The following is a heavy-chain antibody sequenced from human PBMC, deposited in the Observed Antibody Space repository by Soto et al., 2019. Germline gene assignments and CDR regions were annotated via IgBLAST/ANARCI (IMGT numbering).Heavy chain of an antibody. Sequence: EVQLVQSGAEVKKAGESLKISCQGSAYSFTNYWVGWVRQIPGRGLEWMGIIHPGDSDTRYSPFFQGQVTISADKSIRTACLQGSSLKASDTAMYYCARHNSYSSTWFEGWFDPWGQGTLVTVSS. D-gene: IGHD6-13*01. J-gene: IGHJ5*02. V-gene: IGHV5-51*03. CDR1: AYSFTNYW. CDR3: ARHNSYSSTWFEGWFDP. CDR2: IHPGDSDT.